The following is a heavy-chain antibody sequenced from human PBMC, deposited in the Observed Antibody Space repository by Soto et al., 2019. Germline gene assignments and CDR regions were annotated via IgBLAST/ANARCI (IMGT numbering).Heavy chain of an antibody. V-gene: IGHV1-8*01. J-gene: IGHJ6*02. Sequence: ASVKVSCKASGYTFTSYDINWVRQATGQGLEWMGWMNPNSGNTGYAQKFQGRVTMTRNTSISTAYMELSSLRSEDTAVYYCARGRYMVRGVIINYYYYGMDVWGQGATVTVSS. CDR1: GYTFTSYD. D-gene: IGHD3-10*01. CDR2: MNPNSGNT. CDR3: ARGRYMVRGVIINYYYYGMDV.